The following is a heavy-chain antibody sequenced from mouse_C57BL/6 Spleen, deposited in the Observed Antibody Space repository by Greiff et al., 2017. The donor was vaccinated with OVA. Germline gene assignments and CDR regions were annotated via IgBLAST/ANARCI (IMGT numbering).Heavy chain of an antibody. Sequence: QVQLKESGPGLVQPSQSLSITCTVSGFSLTSYGVHWVRQSPGKGLEWLGVIWRGGSTDYNAAFMSRLSTTKDNSESQVFFKMTSLQADDTARDCCAKSGSPYAMDYWGQGTSVTVSS. J-gene: IGHJ4*01. CDR3: AKSGSPYAMDY. V-gene: IGHV2-5*01. CDR1: GFSLTSYG. CDR2: IWRGGST. D-gene: IGHD1-1*01.